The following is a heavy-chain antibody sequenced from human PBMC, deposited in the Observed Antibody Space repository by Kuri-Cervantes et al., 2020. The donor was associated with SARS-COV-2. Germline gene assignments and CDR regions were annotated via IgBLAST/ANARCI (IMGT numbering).Heavy chain of an antibody. CDR1: GYLFNSYG. Sequence: ASVKVSCKASGYLFNSYGITWVRQAPGQGLEWMGWVSPHNGNTLYTQKLQGRLTMSTDTSTSTAYMELRSLRSDDTAVYYCARISSSQNLDYWGQGTLVTVSS. J-gene: IGHJ4*02. CDR2: VSPHNGNT. V-gene: IGHV1-18*01. D-gene: IGHD6-13*01. CDR3: ARISSSQNLDY.